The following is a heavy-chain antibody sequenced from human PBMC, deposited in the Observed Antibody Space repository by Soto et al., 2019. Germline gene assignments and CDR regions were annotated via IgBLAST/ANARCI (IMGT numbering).Heavy chain of an antibody. J-gene: IGHJ5*02. CDR3: ARDIVLMVYARYSWFVP. Sequence: ASVKVSCKASGYTFTSYYMHWVRQAPGQGLEWMGIINPSGGSTSYAQKFQGRVTMTRDTSTSTVYMELSSLRSEDTAVYYCARDIVLMVYARYSWFVPWGQGTLVTVSS. CDR1: GYTFTSYY. V-gene: IGHV1-46*01. D-gene: IGHD2-8*01. CDR2: INPSGGST.